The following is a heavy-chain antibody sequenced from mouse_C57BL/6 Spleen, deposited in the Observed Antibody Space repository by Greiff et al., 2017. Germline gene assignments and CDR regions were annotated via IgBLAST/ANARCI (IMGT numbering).Heavy chain of an antibody. CDR2: IYPCGSDT. CDR1: GYTFTSYW. CDR3: AKGGDGSRRFAF. Sequence: QVQLQQPGAELVKPGASVKVSCKASGYTFTSYWIHWVKQRPGQGLEWIGRIYPCGSDTNYNQKFKGKATLTVDKSSSTTYMQLSSLTSGDSAVYYCAKGGDGSRRFAFRGQGTLVTVSA. D-gene: IGHD2-3*01. V-gene: IGHV1-74*01. J-gene: IGHJ3*01.